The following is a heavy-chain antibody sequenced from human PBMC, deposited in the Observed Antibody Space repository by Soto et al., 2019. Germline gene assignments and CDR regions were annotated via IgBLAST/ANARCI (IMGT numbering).Heavy chain of an antibody. CDR1: VYMVSNYG. J-gene: IGHJ5*02. CDR2: ISLYSDGT. Sequence: ASAKVCWAASVYMVSNYGMSCVRPAPSQPLEWLGWISLYSDGTNYAQKFQGRVSMTTETSTTTAYMELRSLRSDDTAVYYCARVVPCAEAWFGPCVQGTPLTVS. CDR3: ARVVPCAEAWFGP. V-gene: IGHV1-18*01. D-gene: IGHD2-2*01.